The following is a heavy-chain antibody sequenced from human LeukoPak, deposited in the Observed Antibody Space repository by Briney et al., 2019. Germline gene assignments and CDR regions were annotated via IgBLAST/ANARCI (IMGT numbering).Heavy chain of an antibody. D-gene: IGHD1-14*01. V-gene: IGHV1-2*02. CDR3: ARVLARYGNLDY. J-gene: IGHJ4*02. CDR2: INPNSCGT. Sequence: GASVKVSCKASRYTFTDYYIHWVRQAPRQGREWMGWINPNSCGTNYTQKFQGRVTMTRDTSISTAYLELNRLTSDDTAVYYCARVLARYGNLDYWGQGILVTVSS. CDR1: RYTFTDYY.